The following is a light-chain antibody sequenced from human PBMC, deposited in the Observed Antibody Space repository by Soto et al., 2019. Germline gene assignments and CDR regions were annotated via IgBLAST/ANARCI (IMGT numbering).Light chain of an antibody. J-gene: IGKJ1*01. CDR3: QQYGSSPPKT. Sequence: EIVMTHSPATLSVSPGEIATLSCRASQSVSTGNLAWYQQRPGQAPRLLIYGASRRATGIPDRFSGSGSGTDFTLTISRLEPEDFAVYYCQQYGSSPPKTFGQGTKVDIK. CDR1: QSVSTGN. CDR2: GAS. V-gene: IGKV3-20*01.